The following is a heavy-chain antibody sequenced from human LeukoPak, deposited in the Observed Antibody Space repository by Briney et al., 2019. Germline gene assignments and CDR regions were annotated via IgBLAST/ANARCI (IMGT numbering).Heavy chain of an antibody. CDR1: GASINYYY. D-gene: IGHD2-15*01. CDR2: IYYSGST. Sequence: SETLSLTCSVSGASINYYYWTWIRQPPGKGLEWIGCIYYSGSTNYNPSLKSRVTISVDTSKNQFSLKLSSVTAADTAVYYCARVRDCSGGRCYGSGIDPWGQGTLVTVSS. CDR3: ARVRDCSGGRCYGSGIDP. V-gene: IGHV4-59*01. J-gene: IGHJ5*02.